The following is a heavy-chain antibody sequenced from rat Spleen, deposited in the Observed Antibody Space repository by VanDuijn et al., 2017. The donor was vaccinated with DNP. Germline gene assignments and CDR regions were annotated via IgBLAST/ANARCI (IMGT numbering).Heavy chain of an antibody. D-gene: IGHD1-10*01. Sequence: EVQLVESGGDLVQPGRSLKFSCVASGFTFNNYWMTWIRQVPGKGLEWVASITSSGGSTYYPDSVKGRFTISRDNAKDTLYLQMNSLRSEDTATYYCARDRITSFDYWGQGVMVTVSS. CDR2: ITSSGGST. V-gene: IGHV5-31*01. CDR1: GFTFNNYW. J-gene: IGHJ2*01. CDR3: ARDRITSFDY.